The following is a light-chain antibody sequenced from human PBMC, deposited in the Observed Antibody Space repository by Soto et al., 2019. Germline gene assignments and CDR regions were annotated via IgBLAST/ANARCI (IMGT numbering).Light chain of an antibody. CDR1: SSDVGGYNY. Sequence: QSVLTQPPSASGSPGQSVTISCTGTSSDVGGYNYVSWYQQYPGKAPKLMIYEVSKRPSGVPDRFSGSKSGNTASLTVSGLQAEDEADYYCSSFAGSTHVVFGGGTKVTVL. V-gene: IGLV2-8*01. J-gene: IGLJ2*01. CDR3: SSFAGSTHVV. CDR2: EVS.